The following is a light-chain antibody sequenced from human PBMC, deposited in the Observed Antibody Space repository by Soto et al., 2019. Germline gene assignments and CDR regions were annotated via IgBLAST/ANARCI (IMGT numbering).Light chain of an antibody. J-gene: IGKJ2*01. Sequence: EIVLTQSPATLSLYPGERATLSCRASQSVSSYLAWYQQKPGQAPRLLIYDPSNRATGIPARFSGSGFGTDFTLTVSGLEPVDFAFYYCDQGPIFGQGTKLESK. CDR2: DPS. CDR3: DQGPI. V-gene: IGKV3-11*01. CDR1: QSVSSY.